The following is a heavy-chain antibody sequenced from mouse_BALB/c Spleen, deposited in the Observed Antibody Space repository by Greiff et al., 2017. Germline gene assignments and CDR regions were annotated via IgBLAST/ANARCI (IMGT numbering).Heavy chain of an antibody. CDR3: ASSRGYDYAMDY. Sequence: EVMLVESGGGLVQPGGSLKLSCAASGFTFSSYTMSWVRQTPEKRLEWVAYISNGGGSTYYPDTVKGRFTISRDNAKNTLYLQMSSLKSEDTAMYYCASSRGYDYAMDYWGQGTSVTVSS. V-gene: IGHV5-12-2*01. CDR2: ISNGGGST. D-gene: IGHD2-14*01. CDR1: GFTFSSYT. J-gene: IGHJ4*01.